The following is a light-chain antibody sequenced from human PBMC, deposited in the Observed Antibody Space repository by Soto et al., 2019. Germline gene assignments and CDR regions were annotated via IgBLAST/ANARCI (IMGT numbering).Light chain of an antibody. V-gene: IGKV1-5*03. CDR3: QQHSSSSPYS. Sequence: DVQMTQSPSTLSASVGDRVTITCRASQSISSWLAWYQQKPGKAPNLLIYKASTLGSGVPSRFSGGGSGTEFTLTISSVQPDDLATYYCQQHSSSSPYSFGQGTKLEIK. CDR2: KAS. CDR1: QSISSW. J-gene: IGKJ2*03.